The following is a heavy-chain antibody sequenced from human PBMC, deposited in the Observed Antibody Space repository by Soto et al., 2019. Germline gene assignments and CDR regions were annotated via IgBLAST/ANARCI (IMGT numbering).Heavy chain of an antibody. Sequence: GGSLRLSCAASGFTFSSYWMHWVRQAPGKGLVWVSRINSDGSSTSYADSVKGRFTISRGNAKNTLYLQMNSLRAEDTAVYYCARDSKGAVAGYWGQGTLVTVSS. J-gene: IGHJ4*02. V-gene: IGHV3-74*01. D-gene: IGHD6-19*01. CDR2: INSDGSST. CDR3: ARDSKGAVAGY. CDR1: GFTFSSYW.